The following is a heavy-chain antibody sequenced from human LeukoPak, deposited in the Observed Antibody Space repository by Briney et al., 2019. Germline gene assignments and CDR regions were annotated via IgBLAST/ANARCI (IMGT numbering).Heavy chain of an antibody. CDR2: IKQDGSEK. J-gene: IGHJ3*02. V-gene: IGHV3-7*01. CDR3: ARDAVHYYDSSGTGGDAFDI. CDR1: GFSFSRYW. Sequence: GGSLRLSCAASGFSFSRYWMSWVRQAPGKGLEWVANIKQDGSEKNYVESVKGRFTISRDNAKNSLYLQTNSLRAEDTAVYYCARDAVHYYDSSGTGGDAFDIWGQGTMVTVSS. D-gene: IGHD3-22*01.